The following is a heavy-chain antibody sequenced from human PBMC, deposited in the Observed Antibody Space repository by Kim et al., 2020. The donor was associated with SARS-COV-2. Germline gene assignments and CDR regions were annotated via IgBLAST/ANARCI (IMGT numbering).Heavy chain of an antibody. V-gene: IGHV2-5*01. Sequence: RSSPSLKSRLTITKDTSKNQVVLTMTNMDPVDTATYYCAHTYGLNPRFDYWGQGTLVTVSS. D-gene: IGHD4-17*01. J-gene: IGHJ4*02. CDR3: AHTYGLNPRFDY.